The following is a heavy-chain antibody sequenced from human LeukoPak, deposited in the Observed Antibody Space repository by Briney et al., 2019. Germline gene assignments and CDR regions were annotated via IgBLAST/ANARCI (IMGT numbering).Heavy chain of an antibody. D-gene: IGHD6-19*01. CDR3: ARGHSLIAVAGRPSFNYMDV. CDR2: INHSGST. V-gene: IGHV4-34*01. J-gene: IGHJ6*03. Sequence: SETLSLTCAVYGGSFSGYYWSWIRQPPGKGLEWIGEINHSGSTNYNPSLKSRVTISVDTSKNQFSLKLSSVTAADTAVYYCARGHSLIAVAGRPSFNYMDVWGKGTTVTVSS. CDR1: GGSFSGYY.